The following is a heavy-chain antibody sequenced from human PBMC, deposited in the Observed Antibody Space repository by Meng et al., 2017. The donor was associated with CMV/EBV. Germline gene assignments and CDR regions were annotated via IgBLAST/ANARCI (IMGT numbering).Heavy chain of an antibody. CDR3: AVPDTNSSTPNYYYYGMDV. Sequence: ASVKVSCKASGYTFTGYYMHWVRQAPGQGLEWMGWINPNSGGTNYAQKFQGRVTMTRDTSISTAYMELSRLRSEDTAVYYCAVPDTNSSTPNYYYYGMDVWGQGTTVTV. D-gene: IGHD6-13*01. CDR1: GYTFTGYY. V-gene: IGHV1-2*02. CDR2: INPNSGGT. J-gene: IGHJ6*02.